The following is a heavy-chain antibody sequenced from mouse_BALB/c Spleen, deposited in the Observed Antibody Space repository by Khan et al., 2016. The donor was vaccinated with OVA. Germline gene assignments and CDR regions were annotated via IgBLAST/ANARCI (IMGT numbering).Heavy chain of an antibody. CDR2: IYPGNSDT. D-gene: IGHD1-1*02. Sequence: EVQLQQSGTVLARPGASVKMSCKASGYSFTNYWMHWVKQRPGQVLEWVGAIYPGNSDTRYNQKFKGKAKLTADTSASTAYMELSSLTREDSAVYYCTRNYGPSYFDYWGQGTTLTVSS. CDR3: TRNYGPSYFDY. CDR1: GYSFTNYW. J-gene: IGHJ2*01. V-gene: IGHV1-5*01.